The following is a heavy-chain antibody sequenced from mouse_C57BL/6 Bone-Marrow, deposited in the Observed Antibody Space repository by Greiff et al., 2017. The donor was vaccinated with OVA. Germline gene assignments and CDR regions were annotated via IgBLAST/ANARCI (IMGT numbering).Heavy chain of an antibody. Sequence: EVMLVESGGGLVQPGGSLSLSCAASGFTFTDYYMSWVRQPPGKALEWLGFIRNKANGYTTEYSASVKGRFTISRDNSQSILYLQMNALRAEDSATYYCARYMRYSPSWFAYWGQGTLVTVSA. CDR2: IRNKANGYTT. V-gene: IGHV7-3*01. CDR1: GFTFTDYY. D-gene: IGHD2-12*01. CDR3: ARYMRYSPSWFAY. J-gene: IGHJ3*01.